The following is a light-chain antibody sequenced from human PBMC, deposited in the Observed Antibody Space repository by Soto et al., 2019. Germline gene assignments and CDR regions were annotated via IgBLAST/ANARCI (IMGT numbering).Light chain of an antibody. CDR2: DVS. V-gene: IGLV2-8*01. CDR1: SSDVGTYNY. Sequence: QSARTQPPSASGSPGQSVTISCTGTSSDVGTYNYVSWYQQHPGKAPKLMIYDVSKRPSGVPDRFSGSKSGNTASLTVSGLQAEDEADYYCISYAGSSIWVFGGGTKLTVL. CDR3: ISYAGSSIWV. J-gene: IGLJ3*02.